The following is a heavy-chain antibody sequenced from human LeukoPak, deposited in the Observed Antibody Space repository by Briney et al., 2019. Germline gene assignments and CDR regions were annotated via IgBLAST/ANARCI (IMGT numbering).Heavy chain of an antibody. CDR2: ISGSGGST. J-gene: IGHJ4*02. CDR3: AKLDYDILNGYYPFCVDY. CDR1: GFTFSSYG. Sequence: GGSLRLSCAASGFTFSSYGMSWVRQAPGKGLEWVSGISGSGGSTHYADSVKGRFTISRDNSKNTLYLQMNSLRAEDTAVYYCAKLDYDILNGYYPFCVDYWGQGTLVTVSS. V-gene: IGHV3-23*01. D-gene: IGHD3-9*01.